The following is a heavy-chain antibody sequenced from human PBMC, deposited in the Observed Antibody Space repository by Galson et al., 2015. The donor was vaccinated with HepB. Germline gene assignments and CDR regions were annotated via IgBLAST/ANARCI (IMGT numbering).Heavy chain of an antibody. CDR2: IWYDGSKK. Sequence: SLRLSCAGSGFSFKSSGMHWVRQAPGKGLEWVAIIWYDGSKKYYAESLKGRFTISRDNSKSTLYLEMNGLRAEDTAVYYCARGRDIVVGGWFDPWGQGTLVTVSS. J-gene: IGHJ5*02. V-gene: IGHV3-33*01. CDR1: GFSFKSSG. CDR3: ARGRDIVVGGWFDP. D-gene: IGHD2-15*01.